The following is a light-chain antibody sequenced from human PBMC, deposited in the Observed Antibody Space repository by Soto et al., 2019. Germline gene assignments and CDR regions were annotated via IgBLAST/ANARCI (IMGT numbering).Light chain of an antibody. J-gene: IGKJ1*01. CDR2: DAS. CDR3: QHYNSFSWT. CDR1: QSITIW. V-gene: IGKV1-5*01. Sequence: DIQMTQSPSTLSASVGDRVTITCRASQSITIWLAWYQQKPGKAPKLLIFDASNLESRVPSRFSGSGSGTEFTLTISSLQPDDFATYYCQHYNSFSWTFGQGTKVEIK.